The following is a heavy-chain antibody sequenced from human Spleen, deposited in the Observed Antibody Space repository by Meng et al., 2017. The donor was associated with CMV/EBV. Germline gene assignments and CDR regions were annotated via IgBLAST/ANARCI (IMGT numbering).Heavy chain of an antibody. CDR3: AKVPYSSITGSYFDY. CDR2: IDWSGAHM. V-gene: IGHV3-9*03. Sequence: SLKISCAASGFTFSSYSMNWVRQAPGKGLEWVSGIDWSGAHMAYADSVKGRFTISRDNAKNSLYLQMNSLRPEDMAFYYCAKVPYSSITGSYFDYWGQGTLVTVSS. D-gene: IGHD6-13*01. CDR1: GFTFSSYS. J-gene: IGHJ4*02.